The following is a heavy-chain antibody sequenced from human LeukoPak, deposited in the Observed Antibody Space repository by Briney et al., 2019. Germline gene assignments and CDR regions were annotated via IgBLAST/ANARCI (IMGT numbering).Heavy chain of an antibody. CDR1: GGSFSGYY. CDR2: INHSGST. V-gene: IGHV4-34*01. Sequence: SETLSLTCAVYGGSFSGYYWSWIRQPPGKGLEWIGEINHSGSTNCNPSLKSRVTISVDTSKNQFSLKLSSVTAADTAVYYCARGVGYSGRRLFDYWGQGTLVTVSS. CDR3: ARGVGYSGRRLFDY. D-gene: IGHD1-26*01. J-gene: IGHJ4*02.